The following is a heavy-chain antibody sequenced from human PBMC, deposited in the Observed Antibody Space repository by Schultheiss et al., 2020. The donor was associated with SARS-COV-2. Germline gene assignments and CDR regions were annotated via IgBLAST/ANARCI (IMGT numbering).Heavy chain of an antibody. D-gene: IGHD6-13*01. V-gene: IGHV3-53*01. CDR2: IHTGGST. CDR1: GFTVSSNY. Sequence: GGSLRLSCAASGFTVSSNYMTWVRQAPGKGLEWVSVIHTGGSTYYAGSVEGRFTISRDNSKNTLYLLMNSLRAEDTAVYYCARALVSGTSWGQGTLVTVSS. CDR3: ARALVSGTS. J-gene: IGHJ4*02.